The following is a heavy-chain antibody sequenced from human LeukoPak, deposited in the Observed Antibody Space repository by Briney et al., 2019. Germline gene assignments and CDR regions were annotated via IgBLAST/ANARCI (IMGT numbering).Heavy chain of an antibody. V-gene: IGHV3-48*04. Sequence: GSLRLSCAASGFTFNDHYIDWVRQAPGKGLEWVSYISSSSSTIYYADSVKGRFTISRDNAKNSLYLQMNSLRAEGTAVYYCARESMEAKGGFDYWGQGTLVTVSS. D-gene: IGHD1-26*01. J-gene: IGHJ4*02. CDR2: ISSSSSTI. CDR3: ARESMEAKGGFDY. CDR1: GFTFNDHY.